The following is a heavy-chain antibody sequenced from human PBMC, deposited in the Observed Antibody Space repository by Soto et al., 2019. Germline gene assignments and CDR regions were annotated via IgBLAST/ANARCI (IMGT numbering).Heavy chain of an antibody. D-gene: IGHD2-21*02. CDR3: ARAPCGGDCYYYYYYGMDV. CDR1: GYTFTSYG. CDR2: ISAYNGNT. V-gene: IGHV1-18*01. Sequence: ASVKVSCKASGYTFTSYGISWVRQAPGQGLEWMGWISAYNGNTNYAQKLQGRVTMTTDTSTSTAYMELRSLRSDDTAVYYCARAPCGGDCYYYYYYGMDVWGQGTTVTVSS. J-gene: IGHJ6*02.